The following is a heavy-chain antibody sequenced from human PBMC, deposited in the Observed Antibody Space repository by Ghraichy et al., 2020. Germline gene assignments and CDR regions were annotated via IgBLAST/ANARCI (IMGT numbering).Heavy chain of an antibody. J-gene: IGHJ4*02. Sequence: SETLSLTCAVYGGSFSGYYWSWIRQPPGKGLEWIGEINHSGSTNYNPSLKSRVTISVDTSKNQFSLKLSSVTAADTAVYYCARGQVKRYSSSWYHPGAHYDYWGQGTLVTVSS. D-gene: IGHD6-13*01. CDR3: ARGQVKRYSSSWYHPGAHYDY. V-gene: IGHV4-34*01. CDR1: GGSFSGYY. CDR2: INHSGST.